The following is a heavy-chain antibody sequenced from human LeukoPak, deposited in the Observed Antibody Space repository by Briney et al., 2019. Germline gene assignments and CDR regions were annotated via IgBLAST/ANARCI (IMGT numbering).Heavy chain of an antibody. J-gene: IGHJ4*02. Sequence: GGSLRLSCAASGFTFDDYGMSWVRQAPGKGLEWVSGINWNGGSTGYADSVKGRFTISRDNAKNSLYLQMNSLRAEDTALYYCARRGTGYGSGSYYLDYWGQGTLVTVSS. CDR2: INWNGGST. CDR1: GFTFDDYG. CDR3: ARRGTGYGSGSYYLDY. D-gene: IGHD3-10*01. V-gene: IGHV3-20*04.